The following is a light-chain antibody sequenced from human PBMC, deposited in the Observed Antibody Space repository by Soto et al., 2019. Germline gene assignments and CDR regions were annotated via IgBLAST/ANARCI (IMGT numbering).Light chain of an antibody. V-gene: IGKV1-39*01. Sequence: TYSPYSLSSSVGEIVTFPCLASETISNYLNWYQKKPGKAPQLLIYAASTLQRGVPSRFSGSGSGTDFTLTIGSLQPEDSATYYCQQSYSPPPITSCQGGRLEIK. J-gene: IGKJ5*01. CDR3: QQSYSPPPIT. CDR2: AAS. CDR1: ETISNY.